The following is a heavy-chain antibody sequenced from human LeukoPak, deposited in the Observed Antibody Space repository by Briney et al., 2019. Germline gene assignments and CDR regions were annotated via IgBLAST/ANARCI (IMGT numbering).Heavy chain of an antibody. CDR2: VYSSGNT. J-gene: IGHJ6*03. V-gene: IGHV4-59*01. D-gene: IGHD2-2*01. Sequence: GSLRLSCAASGFTFSSYWMHWIRQPPGKGLEWIGHVYSSGNTNYNPSLRSRVTISVDSSKSQFSLRLTSVTAADTAVYFCARGPALRVGRGYYYMDAWGKGTTVIVSS. CDR1: GFTFSSYW. CDR3: ARGPALRVGRGYYYMDA.